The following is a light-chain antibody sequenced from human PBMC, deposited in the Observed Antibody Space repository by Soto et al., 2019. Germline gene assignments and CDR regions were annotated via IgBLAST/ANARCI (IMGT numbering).Light chain of an antibody. J-gene: IGKJ2*01. Sequence: DIQMTQSPSTLSASVGDRVTITCRASQSISTYLAWFQLKPGKAPGLLIYRASSLESGVPSRFSGSGSGTEFTVTISNLQPDDFATYYCQKYDSYPYTFGQGTKLEIK. V-gene: IGKV1-5*03. CDR1: QSISTY. CDR2: RAS. CDR3: QKYDSYPYT.